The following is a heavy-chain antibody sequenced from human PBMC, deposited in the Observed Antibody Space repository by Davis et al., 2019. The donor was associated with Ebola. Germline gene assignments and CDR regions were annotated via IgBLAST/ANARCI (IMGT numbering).Heavy chain of an antibody. CDR1: GYTFSNYW. D-gene: IGHD3-22*01. Sequence: GESLKVSCKGFGYTFSNYWIAWVRQKPGKGLEWMGIIYPGTSETRYSPSFEGQVTISADKSISTAFLQWSSLKASDTAVYYCARPFTYYYDGSAYYGDYWGQGTPVTVSS. CDR2: IYPGTSET. J-gene: IGHJ4*02. V-gene: IGHV5-51*01. CDR3: ARPFTYYYDGSAYYGDY.